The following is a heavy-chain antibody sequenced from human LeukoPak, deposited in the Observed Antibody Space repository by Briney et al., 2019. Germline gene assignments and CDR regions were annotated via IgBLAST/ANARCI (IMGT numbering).Heavy chain of an antibody. CDR2: IYTSGST. J-gene: IGHJ4*02. D-gene: IGHD5-18*01. V-gene: IGHV4-4*07. CDR1: GGSISGSY. Sequence: SETLSLTCTVSGGSISGSYWSWIRQPAGKGLEWIGRIYTSGSTNYNPSLKSRVTMSVDTSKNQFSLKLSSVTAADTAVYYCAKVQLGHNYGPIDYWGQGTLVTVSS. CDR3: AKVQLGHNYGPIDY.